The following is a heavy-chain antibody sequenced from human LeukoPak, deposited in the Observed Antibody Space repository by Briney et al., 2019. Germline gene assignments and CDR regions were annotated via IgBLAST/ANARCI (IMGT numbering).Heavy chain of an antibody. CDR3: ARDYSSGWYSAFDI. CDR1: GYTFTGYY. CDR2: INPNSGGT. V-gene: IGHV1-2*02. Sequence: GASVKVSCKASGYTFTGYYMHWVRQAPGQGLEWMGWINPNSGGTNYAQKFQGRVTMTRDTSISTAYMELSSLRSEDTAVYYCARDYSSGWYSAFDIWGQGTMVTVSS. J-gene: IGHJ3*02. D-gene: IGHD6-19*01.